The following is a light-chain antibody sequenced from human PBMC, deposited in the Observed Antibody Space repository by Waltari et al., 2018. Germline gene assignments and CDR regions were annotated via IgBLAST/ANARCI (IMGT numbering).Light chain of an antibody. CDR3: SSYTSSTLNV. CDR1: RSDIGDYNY. CDR2: EIH. Sequence: QSALTQPASVSGSPGQSITISCTGSRSDIGDYNYVSWYQQHTGNAPNLIIYEIHNRPSGVSSRFPGSKSGTTASLTISGLQTEDEADYFCSSYTSSTLNVFGSGTRVTVL. V-gene: IGLV2-14*03. J-gene: IGLJ1*01.